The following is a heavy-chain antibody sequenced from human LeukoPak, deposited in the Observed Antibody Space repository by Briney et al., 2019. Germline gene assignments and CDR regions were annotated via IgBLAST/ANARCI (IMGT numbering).Heavy chain of an antibody. CDR3: ARSYGGSGWYSAYNWVDP. J-gene: IGHJ5*02. V-gene: IGHV3-48*03. D-gene: IGHD6-19*01. CDR1: GFTFSSYE. CDR2: ISSSGSTI. Sequence: GGSLRLSCAASGFTFSSYEMNWVRQAPGKGLEWVSYISSSGSTIYYADSVKGRFTISRDNAKNSLYLQMNSLRAEDTAVYYCARSYGGSGWYSAYNWVDPWGQGTLVTVYS.